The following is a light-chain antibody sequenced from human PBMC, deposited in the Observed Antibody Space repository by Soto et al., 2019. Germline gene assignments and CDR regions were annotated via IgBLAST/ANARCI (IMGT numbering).Light chain of an antibody. CDR2: DAS. J-gene: IGKJ4*01. Sequence: DIQMTQSPSSLSASVGDRVTITCQASQNIRSRLAWFQQKPGKAPKLLIFDASNLETGVPSRFSGSGSRTHFSLTINNLQPEDVGTYFCQHYDNLPLTFGGGTKVDIK. V-gene: IGKV1-33*01. CDR3: QHYDNLPLT. CDR1: QNIRSR.